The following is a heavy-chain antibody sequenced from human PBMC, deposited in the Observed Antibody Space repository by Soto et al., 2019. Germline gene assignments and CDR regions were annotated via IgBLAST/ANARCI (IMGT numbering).Heavy chain of an antibody. V-gene: IGHV4-34*01. J-gene: IGHJ4*02. D-gene: IGHD3-22*01. CDR3: ASARLAYASSARTEC. CDR1: GGSFSGYY. Sequence: QVQLQQWGAGLLKPSETLSLTCAVYGGSFSGYYWSWIRQPPGKGLEWIGEINHSGSTNYIPSLNQPVTIAVDPSTNPFTLKRSSVTAASAAVDYCASARLAYASSARTECWGQGTLVTVSS. CDR2: INHSGST.